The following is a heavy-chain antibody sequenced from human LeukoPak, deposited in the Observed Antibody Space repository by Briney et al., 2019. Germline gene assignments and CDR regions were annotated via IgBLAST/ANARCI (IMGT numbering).Heavy chain of an antibody. CDR1: GYTFTSYG. D-gene: IGHD5-12*01. CDR2: ISAYNGNT. V-gene: IGHV1-18*01. J-gene: IGHJ4*02. Sequence: ASVKVSCKASGYTFTSYGISWVRQAPGQGLEWMGWISAYNGNTNYAQKLQGRVTMTTDTSTSTAYMELRSLRSADTAVYYCARDHQVPAYIVATMGDFDYWGQGTLVTVSS. CDR3: ARDHQVPAYIVATMGDFDY.